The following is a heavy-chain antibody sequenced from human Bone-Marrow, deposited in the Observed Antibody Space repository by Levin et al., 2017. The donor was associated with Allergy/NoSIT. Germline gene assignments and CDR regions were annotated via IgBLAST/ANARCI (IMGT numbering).Heavy chain of an antibody. V-gene: IGHV3-48*02. CDR1: GITFSDYS. D-gene: IGHD4-17*01. J-gene: IGHJ2*01. CDR3: ARDLIGDYGDSNWYFDL. CDR2: ISSGSRTI. Sequence: GESLKISCTVSGITFSDYSMNWVRWAPGKGLEWVSYISSGSRTIYYADSVKGRFTISREDAKNSLYLQMDSLGDEDTSVYYCARDLIGDYGDSNWYFDLWGRGTLVTVSS.